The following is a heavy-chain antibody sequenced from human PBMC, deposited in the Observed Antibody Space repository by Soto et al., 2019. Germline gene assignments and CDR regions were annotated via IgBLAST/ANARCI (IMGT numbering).Heavy chain of an antibody. CDR1: GFTFTNYA. Sequence: EVQLLESGGGLVQPGGSLRLSCAASGFTFTNYAMSWVRQAPGKGLEWVAGIVGADSVKGRFYADSVKGRFTISRDNSKNTVSLQLNSLRAAATAVYYCAQARLELRPAPFDYWAQGTLVTVSS. J-gene: IGHJ4*02. V-gene: IGHV3-23*01. CDR2: IVGADSVKGR. CDR3: AQARLELRPAPFDY. D-gene: IGHD1-7*01.